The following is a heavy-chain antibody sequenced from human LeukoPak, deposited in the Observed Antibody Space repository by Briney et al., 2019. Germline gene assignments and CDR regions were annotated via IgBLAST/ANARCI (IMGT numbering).Heavy chain of an antibody. Sequence: ASVKVSCKASGYTFTSYAMHWVRQAPGQRLEWMGWINAGNGDTKYSQKFQGRVTITRDTSASTAYMELSSLRSEDTAVYYCARAKFFYVDTANFDYWGQGTLVTVSS. CDR3: ARAKFFYVDTANFDY. CDR2: INAGNGDT. J-gene: IGHJ4*02. V-gene: IGHV1-3*01. CDR1: GYTFTSYA. D-gene: IGHD5-18*01.